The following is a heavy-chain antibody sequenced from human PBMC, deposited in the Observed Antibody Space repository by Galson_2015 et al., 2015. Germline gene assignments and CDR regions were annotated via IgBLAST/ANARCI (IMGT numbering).Heavy chain of an antibody. J-gene: IGHJ4*02. D-gene: IGHD3-10*01. Sequence: QSGAEVTKSGEFLKISCKGSGYSFATHWIAWVRQMPGKGLEWMGVIYPGDSDTRYSPSFQGQVSISVDKSISTAYLQWSSLKASDTAMDYCARAFYGSGSHYGDYWGQGTLVTVSS. CDR2: IYPGDSDT. CDR1: GYSFATHW. CDR3: ARAFYGSGSHYGDY. V-gene: IGHV5-51*01.